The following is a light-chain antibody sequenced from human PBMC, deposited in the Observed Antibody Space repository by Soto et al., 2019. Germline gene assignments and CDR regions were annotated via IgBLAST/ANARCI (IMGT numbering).Light chain of an antibody. V-gene: IGKV1-5*03. CDR2: KAS. Sequence: DLPMTQSPSTLSASVGDRVTITCRASQSISTWLAWYQEKPGKAPKVLIYKASSLQSGVPSRLSGSGSGTEFTLTISGLQPDDSAIYYCQQYSTYLWTFGQGTRVEIK. J-gene: IGKJ1*01. CDR3: QQYSTYLWT. CDR1: QSISTW.